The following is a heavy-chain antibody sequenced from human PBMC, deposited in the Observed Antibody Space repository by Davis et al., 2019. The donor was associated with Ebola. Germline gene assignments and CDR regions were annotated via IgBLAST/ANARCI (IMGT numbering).Heavy chain of an antibody. CDR1: GFTFSSYE. CDR3: TSTVDTADY. D-gene: IGHD5-18*01. CDR2: IRSKANSYAT. Sequence: GESLKISCAASGFTFSSYEMNWVRQAPGKGLEWVGRIRSKANSYATAYAASVKGRFTISRDDSKNTAYLQMNSLKTEDTAVYYCTSTVDTADYWGQGTLVTVSS. J-gene: IGHJ4*02. V-gene: IGHV3-73*01.